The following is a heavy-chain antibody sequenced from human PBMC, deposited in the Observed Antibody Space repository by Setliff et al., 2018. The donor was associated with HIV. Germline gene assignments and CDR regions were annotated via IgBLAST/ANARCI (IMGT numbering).Heavy chain of an antibody. CDR1: GFMFNIYE. V-gene: IGHV3-48*03. CDR2: ISSGSVNI. CDR3: ARGSLRGVLALGMDV. D-gene: IGHD3-10*01. Sequence: QTGGSLRLSCAASGFMFNIYEMNWVRQAPGKGLEWVSYISSGSVNIFYADSVKGRFTISRDNAKNSLYLQMNSLRAEDTAIYYCARGSLRGVLALGMDVWGQGTTVTVSS. J-gene: IGHJ6*02.